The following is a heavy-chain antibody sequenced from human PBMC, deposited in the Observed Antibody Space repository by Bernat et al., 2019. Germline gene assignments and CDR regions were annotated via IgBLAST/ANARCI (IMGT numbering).Heavy chain of an antibody. J-gene: IGHJ4*02. CDR1: GFTFSSFA. CDR2: ISSDGGST. V-gene: IGHV3-64D*06. D-gene: IGHD1/OR15-1a*01. CDR3: VKVGTVTTLYYFDS. Sequence: EVQLVESGGGLVQPGGSLRLSCSASGFTFSSFAMHWVRQAAGKGPEYVSAISSDGGSTYYTDSVKGRFTISRDNSRSTLYLQMSSLITEDTAVYSCVKVGTVTTLYYFDSWGQGALVTVSS.